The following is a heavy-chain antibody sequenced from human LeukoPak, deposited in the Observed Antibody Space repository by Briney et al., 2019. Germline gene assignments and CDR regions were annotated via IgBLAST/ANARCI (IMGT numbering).Heavy chain of an antibody. Sequence: SVKVSCKASGGTFSSYAISWVRQAPGQRLEWMGGIIPIFGTANYAQKFQGRVTITADESTRTVYLELTSLTSDDTAVYYCARDVHGDYGSGWFDPWGQGTLVSVSS. CDR2: IIPIFGTA. J-gene: IGHJ5*02. V-gene: IGHV1-69*13. CDR3: ARDVHGDYGSGWFDP. CDR1: GGTFSSYA. D-gene: IGHD4-17*01.